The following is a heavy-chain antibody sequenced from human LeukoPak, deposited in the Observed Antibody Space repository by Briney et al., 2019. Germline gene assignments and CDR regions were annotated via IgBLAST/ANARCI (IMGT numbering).Heavy chain of an antibody. CDR2: IYSRGNT. CDR3: ARDLRDSYGYGAFDM. CDR1: GGSISSYY. V-gene: IGHV4-4*07. D-gene: IGHD5-18*01. J-gene: IGHJ3*02. Sequence: SETLSLTCTVSGGSISSYYWSWIRQPAGKGPEWIGRIYSRGNTNYNPSLKSRVSMSVDTSKNQFSLKLTSVTAADTAVYYCARDLRDSYGYGAFDMWGQGTMVTVSS.